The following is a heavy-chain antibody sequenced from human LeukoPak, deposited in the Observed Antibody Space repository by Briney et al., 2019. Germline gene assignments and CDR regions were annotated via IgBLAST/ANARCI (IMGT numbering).Heavy chain of an antibody. Sequence: GASVKVSCKASGYTFTSYAMHWVRQAPGQRLEWMGWINAGNGNTKYSQKFQGRVTITRDTSASTAYMELSSLRSEDTAVYYCARGVAEQQLVNWFDPWGQGTLVTVSS. CDR2: INAGNGNT. CDR3: ARGVAEQQLVNWFDP. CDR1: GYTFTSYA. J-gene: IGHJ5*02. D-gene: IGHD6-13*01. V-gene: IGHV1-3*01.